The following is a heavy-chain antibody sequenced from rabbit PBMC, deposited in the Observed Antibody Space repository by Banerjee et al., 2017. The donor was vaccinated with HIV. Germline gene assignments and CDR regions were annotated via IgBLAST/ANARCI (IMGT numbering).Heavy chain of an antibody. Sequence: QSLEESGGDLVKPGASLTLTCKASGIDFSSYYYMCWVRQAPGKGLEWIACIDTGSGSAYYASWAKGRFTISKTSSTTVTLQMTSLTAADTATYFCARGYNYDDSGNWDGFDPWGQGTLVTVS. CDR2: IDTGSGSA. V-gene: IGHV1S40*01. J-gene: IGHJ2*01. CDR1: GIDFSSYYY. D-gene: IGHD2-1*01. CDR3: ARGYNYDDSGNWDGFDP.